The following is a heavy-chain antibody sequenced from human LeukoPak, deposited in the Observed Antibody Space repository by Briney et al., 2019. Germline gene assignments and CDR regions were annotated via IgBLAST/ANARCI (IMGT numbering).Heavy chain of an antibody. Sequence: PGGSLRLSCAASGFTFSDYYMSWIRQAPGKGLEWVSYISSSGSTLYYADSVKGRFTISRDNAKNSLYLQMNSLRAEDTAVYYCAFGFGVQPWPNWFDPWGQGTLVTVSS. CDR2: ISSSGSTL. D-gene: IGHD5-18*01. J-gene: IGHJ5*02. V-gene: IGHV3-11*01. CDR1: GFTFSDYY. CDR3: AFGFGVQPWPNWFDP.